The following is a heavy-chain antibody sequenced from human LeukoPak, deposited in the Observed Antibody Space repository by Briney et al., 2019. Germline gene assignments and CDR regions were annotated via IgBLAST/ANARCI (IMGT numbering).Heavy chain of an antibody. Sequence: GGSLRLSCAASGFTSSSYAMSWVRQAPGKGLEWVSAISGSGGSTYYADSVKGRFTISRDNSKNTLYLQMNSLRAEDTAVYYCAKGPGRDILAISYGMDVWGQGTTVTVSS. D-gene: IGHD3-9*01. J-gene: IGHJ6*02. CDR2: ISGSGGST. V-gene: IGHV3-23*01. CDR1: GFTSSSYA. CDR3: AKGPGRDILAISYGMDV.